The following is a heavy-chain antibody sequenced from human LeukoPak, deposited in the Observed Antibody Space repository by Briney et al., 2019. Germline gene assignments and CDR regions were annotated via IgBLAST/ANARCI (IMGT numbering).Heavy chain of an antibody. CDR1: GFSFSNAW. V-gene: IGHV3-74*01. Sequence: PGGSLRLSCAASGFSFSNAWVVWVRQAPGKGLVWVSRIDPDGNTDYADSVKGRFTISRDNAKNTLYLQMNSLRAEDTAVYRCARHVRGPHDFWGQGTLVTVSS. CDR2: IDPDGNT. J-gene: IGHJ4*02. CDR3: ARHVRGPHDF. D-gene: IGHD2/OR15-2a*01.